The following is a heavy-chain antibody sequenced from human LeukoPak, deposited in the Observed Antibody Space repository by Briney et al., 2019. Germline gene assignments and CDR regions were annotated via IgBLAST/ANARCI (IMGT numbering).Heavy chain of an antibody. CDR3: GRVHCSTNSCYDYYDYYMDV. Sequence: GGSLRLSCAASGFRFDDCSMNWVRHVPGKGLEWVAGINWDGASTGYRDSMKGRFTISRDNGKNSLYLQLDSLRVEDTAVYYCGRVHCSTNSCYDYYDYYMDVSGNGTAVTVSS. J-gene: IGHJ6*03. V-gene: IGHV3-20*04. D-gene: IGHD2-2*01. CDR1: GFRFDDCS. CDR2: INWDGAST.